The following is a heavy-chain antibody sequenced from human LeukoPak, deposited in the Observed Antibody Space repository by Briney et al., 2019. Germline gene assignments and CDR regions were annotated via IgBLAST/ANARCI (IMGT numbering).Heavy chain of an antibody. CDR1: GDSISSRSYY. J-gene: IGHJ4*02. V-gene: IGHV4-39*07. Sequence: PSETLSLTCTVSGDSISSRSYYWGWIRQPPGKGLEWIGEINHSGSTNYNPSLKSRVTISVDTSKNQYSLKLSSVTAADTAVYYCASLKYTTMVPDYWGQGTLVTVSS. CDR2: INHSGST. D-gene: IGHD5-18*01. CDR3: ASLKYTTMVPDY.